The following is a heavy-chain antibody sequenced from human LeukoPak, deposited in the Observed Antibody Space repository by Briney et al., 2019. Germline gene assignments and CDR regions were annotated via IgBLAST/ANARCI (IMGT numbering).Heavy chain of an antibody. Sequence: GGSLRLSCAASGFTFSSYWMHWVRQAPGKGLVWVSRINSDGSSTTYADSVKGRFTISRDNVKNTLYLQMNSLRAEDTAVYYCARDPSYGGYYLFHYWGQGALVTVSS. D-gene: IGHD3-22*01. CDR1: GFTFSSYW. CDR2: INSDGSST. CDR3: ARDPSYGGYYLFHY. J-gene: IGHJ4*02. V-gene: IGHV3-74*01.